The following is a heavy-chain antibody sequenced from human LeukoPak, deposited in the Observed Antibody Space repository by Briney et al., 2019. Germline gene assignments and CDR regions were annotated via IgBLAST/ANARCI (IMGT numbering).Heavy chain of an antibody. CDR2: INHSGST. D-gene: IGHD4-23*01. Sequence: SGTLSLTCAVNGGSFSGYYWSWIRQPPGKGLEWIGEINHSGSTNYNPSLKSRVTISVDASKNQFSLKLSSVTAADTAVYYCARGGGYYYMDVWGKGTTVTVSS. V-gene: IGHV4-34*01. CDR1: GGSFSGYY. CDR3: ARGGGYYYMDV. J-gene: IGHJ6*03.